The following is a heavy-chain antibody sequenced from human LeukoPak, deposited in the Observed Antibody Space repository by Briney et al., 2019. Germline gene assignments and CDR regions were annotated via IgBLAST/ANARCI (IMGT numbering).Heavy chain of an antibody. Sequence: SETLSLTCAAYGGSFSGYYWSWIRQPPGKGLEWIGEINHSGSTNYNPSLKSRVTISVDTSKNQFSLKLSSVTAADTAVYYCARHRGDYWGQGTLVTVSS. CDR3: ARHRGDY. CDR1: GGSFSGYY. V-gene: IGHV4-34*01. CDR2: INHSGST. J-gene: IGHJ4*02.